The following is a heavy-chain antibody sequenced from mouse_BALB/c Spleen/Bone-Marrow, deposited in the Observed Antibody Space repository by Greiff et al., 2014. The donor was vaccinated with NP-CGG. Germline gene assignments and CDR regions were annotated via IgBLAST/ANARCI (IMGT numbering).Heavy chain of an antibody. Sequence: EVKVVESGGGLVQPGGSRKLSCAASGFTFSSFGMHWVRQAPEKGLEWVAYISSGSSTIYYADTVKGRFTISRDNPKNTLFLQMTSLRSEDTAMYYRARGNYGFSFYYAMDYWGQGTSVTVSS. CDR1: GFTFSSFG. D-gene: IGHD1-1*01. CDR2: ISSGSSTI. J-gene: IGHJ4*01. V-gene: IGHV5-17*02. CDR3: ARGNYGFSFYYAMDY.